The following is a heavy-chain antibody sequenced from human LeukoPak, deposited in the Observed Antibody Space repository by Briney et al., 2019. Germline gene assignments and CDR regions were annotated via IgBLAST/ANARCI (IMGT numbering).Heavy chain of an antibody. CDR2: IWYDGSNK. D-gene: IGHD3-22*01. V-gene: IGHV3-33*01. CDR1: GFTFSSYG. CDR3: ARDSDYDSSGYLVY. Sequence: GWSLRLSCAASGFTFSSYGMHWVRQAPGKGLEWVAVIWYDGSNKYYADSVKGRFTISRDNSKNTLYLQMNSLRAEDTAVYYCARDSDYDSSGYLVYWGQGTLVTVSS. J-gene: IGHJ4*02.